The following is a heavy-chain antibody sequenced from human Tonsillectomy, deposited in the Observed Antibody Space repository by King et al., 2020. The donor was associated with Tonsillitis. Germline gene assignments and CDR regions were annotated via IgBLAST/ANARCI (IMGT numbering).Heavy chain of an antibody. CDR2: IWYDGSNK. CDR1: GFTFSSYG. D-gene: IGHD3-10*01. V-gene: IGHV3-33*08. CDR3: ARYAGAYYGSESYYGKDFDY. J-gene: IGHJ4*02. Sequence: VQLVESGGGVVQPGRSLRLSCAASGFTFSSYGMHWVRQAPGKGLEWVAVIWYDGSNKYYADSVKGRFTISRDNSKNTLYLQMNSLRAEDTAVYYCARYAGAYYGSESYYGKDFDYWGQGTLVTVSS.